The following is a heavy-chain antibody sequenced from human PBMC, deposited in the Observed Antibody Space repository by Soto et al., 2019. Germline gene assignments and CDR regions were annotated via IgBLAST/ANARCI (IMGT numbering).Heavy chain of an antibody. CDR2: VNPISSGT. CDR3: ARAKNFGSGELDY. V-gene: IGHV1-2*04. D-gene: IGHD3-10*01. CDR1: GYTFTGHY. J-gene: IGHJ4*02. Sequence: QVQMVQTVAEVKKTGGSVKVSCKATGYTFTGHYILWVRQAPGQGLEWMGGVNPISSGTSYAQKFLGWVTMTRDTSTSTAYLELRSLTSDATAVYYCARAKNFGSGELDYWGQGTLVTVSS.